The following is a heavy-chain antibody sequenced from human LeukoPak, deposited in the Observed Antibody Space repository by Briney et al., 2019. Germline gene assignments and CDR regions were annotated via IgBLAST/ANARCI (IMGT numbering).Heavy chain of an antibody. J-gene: IGHJ5*02. D-gene: IGHD4-17*01. CDR3: ARRMTTVSANWFDP. CDR2: INPNSGGT. CDR1: GYTFTDYF. V-gene: IGHV1-2*02. Sequence: ASVKVSCKASGYTFTDYFMHWVRQAPGQGLEWMGWINPNSGGTNYAQKFQGRATMTRDTSISTAYMELSRLTSDDTAVYYCARRMTTVSANWFDPWGQGTLVTVSS.